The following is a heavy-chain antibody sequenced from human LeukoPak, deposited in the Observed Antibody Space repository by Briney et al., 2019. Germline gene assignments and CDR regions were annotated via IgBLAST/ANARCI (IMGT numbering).Heavy chain of an antibody. J-gene: IGHJ5*02. Sequence: ASVKVSCKASGYTFTSYCISWVRPAPGQGLEWMGWISAYNGNTNYAQKLQGRVTMTTDTSTSTAYMELRSLRSDDTAVYYCARNENYGSNWFGPWGQGTLVAVSS. CDR2: ISAYNGNT. D-gene: IGHD4-17*01. CDR3: ARNENYGSNWFGP. CDR1: GYTFTSYC. V-gene: IGHV1-18*01.